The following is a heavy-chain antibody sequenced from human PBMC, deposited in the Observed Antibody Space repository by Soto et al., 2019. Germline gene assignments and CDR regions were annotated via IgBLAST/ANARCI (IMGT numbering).Heavy chain of an antibody. Sequence: ASVKVSCKASGYTFTGYYMHWVRQAPGQGLEWMGWINPNSGGTNYAQKFQGWVTMTRDTSISTAYMELSRLRSDDTAVYYCARDQRQILERGYSYGSFDYWGQGTLVTVSS. D-gene: IGHD5-18*01. J-gene: IGHJ4*02. CDR1: GYTFTGYY. CDR2: INPNSGGT. CDR3: ARDQRQILERGYSYGSFDY. V-gene: IGHV1-2*04.